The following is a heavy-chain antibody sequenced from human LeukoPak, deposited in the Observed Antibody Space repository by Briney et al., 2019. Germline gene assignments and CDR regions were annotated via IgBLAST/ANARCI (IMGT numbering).Heavy chain of an antibody. CDR1: GYTLTELS. J-gene: IGHJ4*02. Sequence: ASVKVSCKVSGYTLTELSMHWVRQAPGKGLEWMGGFDPEDGETIYAQKFQGRVTMTEDTSTDTAYMELSSLRSEDTAVYYCATGGSSGYFTSTYYFDYWGQGTLVTVSS. D-gene: IGHD3-22*01. V-gene: IGHV1-24*01. CDR3: ATGGSSGYFTSTYYFDY. CDR2: FDPEDGET.